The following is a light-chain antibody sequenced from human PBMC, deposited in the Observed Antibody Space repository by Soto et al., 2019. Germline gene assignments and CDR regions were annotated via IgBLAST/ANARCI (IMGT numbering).Light chain of an antibody. V-gene: IGLV1-44*01. Sequence: QSVLTQPPSASETPGQTVSISCFGSNSNIASNTVNWYQHLPGTAPKLLIYYNNQRPSGVPDRFSGSKSGTSASLAISGLQSEDESDYYCAAWDDTLNRYVFGTGTKVTVL. CDR3: AAWDDTLNRYV. J-gene: IGLJ1*01. CDR2: YNN. CDR1: NSNIASNT.